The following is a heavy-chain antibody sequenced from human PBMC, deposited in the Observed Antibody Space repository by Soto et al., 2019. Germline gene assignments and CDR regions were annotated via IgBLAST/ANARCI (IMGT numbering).Heavy chain of an antibody. CDR2: IIPIFGTA. CDR1: GGTFSSYA. CDR3: ARAPAKYDVWSGYYRAGFDY. V-gene: IGHV1-69*06. Sequence: QVQLVQSGAEVKKPGSSVKVSCKASGGTFSSYAISWVRQAPGQGLEWMGGIIPIFGTANYAQKFQGRVTITADKSTSTAYMELSSLRSEDTAVYYCARAPAKYDVWSGYYRAGFDYWGQGTLVTVSS. D-gene: IGHD3-3*01. J-gene: IGHJ4*02.